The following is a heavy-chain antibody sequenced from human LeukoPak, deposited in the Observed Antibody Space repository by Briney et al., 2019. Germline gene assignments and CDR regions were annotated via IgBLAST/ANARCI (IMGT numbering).Heavy chain of an antibody. J-gene: IGHJ5*02. Sequence: PSETLSLTCTVSGGSISSGDYYWSWIRQPPGKGLEWIGYIYYSGSTHYNPSLKSRVTISVDTSKNQFSLKLSSVTAADTAVYYCARGGVWSGFDDWFDPWGQGTLVTVSS. CDR1: GGSISSGDYY. D-gene: IGHD3-3*01. V-gene: IGHV4-30-4*08. CDR2: IYYSGST. CDR3: ARGGVWSGFDDWFDP.